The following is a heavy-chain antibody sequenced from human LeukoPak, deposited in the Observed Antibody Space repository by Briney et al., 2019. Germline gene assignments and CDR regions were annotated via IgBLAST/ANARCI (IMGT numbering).Heavy chain of an antibody. CDR1: GGSFSSYY. J-gene: IGHJ4*02. V-gene: IGHV4-59*10. Sequence: SETLSLTCAVYGGSFSSYYWSWIRQPAGKGLEWIGRIYTSGSTNYNPSLKSRVTMSVDTSKNQFSLKLSSVTAADTAVYYCARTELTHRFGELSFFDYWGQGSLVTVSS. CDR2: IYTSGST. D-gene: IGHD3-10*01. CDR3: ARTELTHRFGELSFFDY.